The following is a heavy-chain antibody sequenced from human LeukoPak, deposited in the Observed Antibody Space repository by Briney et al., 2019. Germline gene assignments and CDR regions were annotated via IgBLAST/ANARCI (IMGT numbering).Heavy chain of an antibody. V-gene: IGHV1-69*02. CDR2: IIPILGIA. J-gene: IGHJ4*02. D-gene: IGHD4-23*01. CDR3: ARGGVYGGTLDY. CDR1: GGTCSSYT. Sequence: SVKVSCKASGGTCSSYTISWVRQAPGQGLEWMGRIIPILGIANYAQKFQGRVTITAAKSTSTAYMELSSLRSEDTAVYYCARGGVYGGTLDYWGQGTLVTVSS.